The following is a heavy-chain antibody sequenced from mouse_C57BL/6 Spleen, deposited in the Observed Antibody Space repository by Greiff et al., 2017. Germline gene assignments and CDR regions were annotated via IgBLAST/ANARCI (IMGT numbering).Heavy chain of an antibody. J-gene: IGHJ1*03. CDR1: GFSLTSYG. V-gene: IGHV2-2*01. CDR2: IWSGGST. D-gene: IGHD1-1*01. Sequence: QVQLQQSGPGLVQPSQSLSITCTVSGFSLTSYGVHWVRQSPGKGLEWLGVIWSGGSTDYNAAFISRLSISKDNSKSQVFFKMNSLQADDTAIYYCASYYGSSPYWYFDVWGTGTTVTVSS. CDR3: ASYYGSSPYWYFDV.